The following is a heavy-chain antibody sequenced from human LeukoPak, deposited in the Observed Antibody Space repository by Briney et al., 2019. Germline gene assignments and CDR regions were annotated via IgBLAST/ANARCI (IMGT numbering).Heavy chain of an antibody. D-gene: IGHD3-22*01. CDR2: ISCSGGST. CDR3: AKEDYYDSSGYKYY. V-gene: IGHV3-23*01. J-gene: IGHJ4*02. CDR1: GFTFSNYA. Sequence: PGGSLRLSCAASGFTFSNYAMNWVRQAPGKGLEWVSAISCSGGSTYYADSVKGRFTISRDNSKNTLYLQMNSLRAEDTAVYYCAKEDYYDSSGYKYYWGQGTLVTVSS.